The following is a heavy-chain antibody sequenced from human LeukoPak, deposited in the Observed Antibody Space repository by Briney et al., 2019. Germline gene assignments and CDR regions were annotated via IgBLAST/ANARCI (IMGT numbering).Heavy chain of an antibody. CDR3: ARVAAGTFFLLNY. D-gene: IGHD6-13*01. CDR2: IIPIFGTA. V-gene: IGHV1-69*13. J-gene: IGHJ4*02. Sequence: SVKVSCKASGYTFTSHGISWVRQAPGQGLEWMGGIIPIFGTANYAQKFQGRVTITADESTSTAYMELSSLRSEDTAVYYCARVAAGTFFLLNYWGQGTLVTVSS. CDR1: GYTFTSHG.